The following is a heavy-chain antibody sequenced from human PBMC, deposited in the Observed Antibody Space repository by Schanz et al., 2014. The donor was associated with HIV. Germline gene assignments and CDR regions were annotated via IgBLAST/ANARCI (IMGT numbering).Heavy chain of an antibody. D-gene: IGHD3-9*01. CDR3: AKGLQKFDWRSPFDY. J-gene: IGHJ4*02. CDR1: GYTFTGYY. CDR2: INPNSGGT. V-gene: IGHV1-2*02. Sequence: QVQLVQSGVEVKKPGASVKVSCKASGYTFTGYYMHWVRQAPGQGLEWMGWINPNSGGTNYAQKFQGRVTMTRDTSISTAYMTLSRLGSDDTAVYFCAKGLQKFDWRSPFDYWGQGTLLTVSS.